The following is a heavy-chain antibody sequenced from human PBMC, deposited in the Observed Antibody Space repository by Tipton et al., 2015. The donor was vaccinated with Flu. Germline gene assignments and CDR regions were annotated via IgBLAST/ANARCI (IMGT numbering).Heavy chain of an antibody. CDR3: TRHNTNGGIVVADFDS. CDR1: GESMGINYY. J-gene: IGHJ5*01. V-gene: IGHV4-38-2*01. CDR2: IHRSGNT. D-gene: IGHD3-16*02. Sequence: TLSLTCSVSGESMGINYYWGWIRQPPGEGLEWIGNIHRSGNTYHNPSLRSRVTMSVDSSRNQFSLNLSSVTAADTAVYYCTRHNTNGGIVVADFDSWGRGTLVTVSS.